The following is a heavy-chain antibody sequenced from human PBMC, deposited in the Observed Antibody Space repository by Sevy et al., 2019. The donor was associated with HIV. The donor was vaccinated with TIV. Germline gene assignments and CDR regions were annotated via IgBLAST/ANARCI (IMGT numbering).Heavy chain of an antibody. Sequence: GGSLRLSCAASEFIFTNAWMSWVRQAPGKALEWVGRIKSKTNGGTIDYAAPVEGRFTISRDDSKKTLYLQMNSLKTEDTAVYYCTTDLEYQLERYYFNYWGQGTLVTVSS. CDR2: IKSKTNGGTI. V-gene: IGHV3-15*01. D-gene: IGHD2-2*01. CDR3: TTDLEYQLERYYFNY. CDR1: EFIFTNAW. J-gene: IGHJ4*02.